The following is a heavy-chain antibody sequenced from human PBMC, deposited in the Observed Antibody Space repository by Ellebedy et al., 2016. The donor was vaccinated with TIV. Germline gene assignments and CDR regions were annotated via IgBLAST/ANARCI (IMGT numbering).Heavy chain of an antibody. CDR3: ARDPGFIAAAGGTGDDYYYGMDV. J-gene: IGHJ6*02. D-gene: IGHD6-13*01. V-gene: IGHV4-4*07. CDR1: GGSISSYY. Sequence: MPSETLSLTCTVSGGSISSYYWSWIRQPAGKGLEWIGRIYTRGSTNYNPSLKSRVTMSVDTSKNQFSLKLRSVTAADTAVYYCARDPGFIAAAGGTGDDYYYGMDVWGQGTTVTVSS. CDR2: IYTRGST.